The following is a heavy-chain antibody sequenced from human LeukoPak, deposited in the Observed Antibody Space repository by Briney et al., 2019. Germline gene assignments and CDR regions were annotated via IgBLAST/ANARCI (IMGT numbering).Heavy chain of an antibody. CDR3: AKGLQRTPYYYYGMDV. V-gene: IGHV3-23*01. Sequence: GGSLRLSCAASGFTFSDYAMSWVRQAPGKGLEWVSAVTYSGAPTYYADSVKGRFTISRDTPKNTLYLQMSSLRVEDTAVYYCAKGLQRTPYYYYGMDVWGQGTTVTVSS. J-gene: IGHJ6*02. CDR2: VTYSGAPT. D-gene: IGHD2-2*01. CDR1: GFTFSDYA.